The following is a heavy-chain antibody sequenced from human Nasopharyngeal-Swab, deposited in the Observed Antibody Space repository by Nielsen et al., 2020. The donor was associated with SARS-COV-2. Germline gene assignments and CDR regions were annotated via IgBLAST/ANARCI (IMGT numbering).Heavy chain of an antibody. CDR1: GFTFSSYW. V-gene: IGHV3-7*03. D-gene: IGHD2-21*02. CDR3: ARLGGDGWYFDL. CDR2: IKQDGSEK. J-gene: IGHJ2*01. Sequence: GSSLTISCAASGFTFSSYWLSWVRQAPGKGLEWVANIKQDGSEKYYVDSVKGRFTISRDNAKNSLYLQMNSLRAEDTAVYYCARLGGDGWYFDLWGRGTLVTVSS.